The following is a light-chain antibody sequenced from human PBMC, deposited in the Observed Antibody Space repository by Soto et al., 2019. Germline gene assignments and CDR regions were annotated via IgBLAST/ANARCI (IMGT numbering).Light chain of an antibody. CDR2: GNS. CDR1: SSNIGAGYD. J-gene: IGLJ1*01. V-gene: IGLV1-40*01. CDR3: QSYDNSLSVLYV. Sequence: QSVLTQPPSVSGAPGQRVTISCTGSSSNIGAGYDVHWYQQLPGTAPKLLIYGNSNRPSGLPDRFSGSKSGTSASLAITGLQADDEADYYCQSYDNSLSVLYVFGTGTQLTVL.